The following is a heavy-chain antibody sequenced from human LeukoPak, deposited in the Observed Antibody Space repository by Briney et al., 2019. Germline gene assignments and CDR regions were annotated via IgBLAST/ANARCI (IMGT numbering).Heavy chain of an antibody. J-gene: IGHJ4*02. CDR1: GFTFSSYA. Sequence: PGGSLRLSCAASGFTFSSYAMSWVRQAPGKGLEWVAVIWYDGSNKYYADSVKGRFTISRDNSKNTLYLQMNSLRAEDTAVYYCARTLEYSSGWYDYWGQGTLVTVSS. CDR2: IWYDGSNK. V-gene: IGHV3-33*08. CDR3: ARTLEYSSGWYDY. D-gene: IGHD6-19*01.